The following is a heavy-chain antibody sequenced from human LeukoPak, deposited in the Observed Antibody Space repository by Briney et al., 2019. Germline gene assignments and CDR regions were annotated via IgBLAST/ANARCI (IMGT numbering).Heavy chain of an antibody. CDR1: GGSISSYY. Sequence: SETLSLTCTVAGGSISSYYWSWIRQPPGKGLEWIGYIYYSGSTNYNPSLKSRVTISVDTSKNQFSLKLSSVTAADTAVYYCARDPGSGSYFLNYYYYGMDVWGKGTTVTVSS. V-gene: IGHV4-59*01. D-gene: IGHD3-10*01. CDR3: ARDPGSGSYFLNYYYYGMDV. CDR2: IYYSGST. J-gene: IGHJ6*04.